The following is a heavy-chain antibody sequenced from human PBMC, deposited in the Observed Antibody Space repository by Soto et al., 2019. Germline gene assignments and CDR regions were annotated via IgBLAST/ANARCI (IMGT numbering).Heavy chain of an antibody. V-gene: IGHV4-59*08. Sequence: QVHLQESGPGLVRPSETLSLTCTVSGGSISSSSWNWIRQAPGKGLEWIGCVYYTGNTNYNPSLNSRVPMSLDTSKHQFSLKLSSVTAADTAVYYCARRVQTHTVITPDNWFAPWGQGTRVTVSS. CDR2: VYYTGNT. CDR1: GGSISSSS. D-gene: IGHD3-10*01. J-gene: IGHJ5*02. CDR3: ARRVQTHTVITPDNWFAP.